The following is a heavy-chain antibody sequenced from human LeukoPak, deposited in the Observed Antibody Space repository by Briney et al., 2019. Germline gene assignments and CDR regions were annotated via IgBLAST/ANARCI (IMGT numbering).Heavy chain of an antibody. CDR3: ARDPGAYSSSPIDY. CDR1: GITFSSYS. CDR2: ISSSSSTI. V-gene: IGHV3-48*01. Sequence: GSLRLSCAASGITFSSYSMNWVRQVPGKGLEWVSYISSSSSTIYYADSVKGRFTISRDNAKNSLYLQMNSLRAEDTAVYYCARDPGAYSSSPIDYWGQGTLVTVSS. J-gene: IGHJ4*02. D-gene: IGHD6-6*01.